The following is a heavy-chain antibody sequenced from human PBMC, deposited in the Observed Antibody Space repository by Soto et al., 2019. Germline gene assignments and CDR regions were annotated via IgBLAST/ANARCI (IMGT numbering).Heavy chain of an antibody. J-gene: IGHJ4*02. CDR3: ARGRIMITFGGVIARTDFDY. D-gene: IGHD3-16*02. CDR1: GESFSGYY. Sequence: PSETLSLTCAVYGESFSGYYWSWIRQPPGKGLEWIGEINHSGSTNYNPSLKSRVTISVDTSKNQFSLKLSSVTAADTAVYYCARGRIMITFGGVIARTDFDYCGQGTLVTVSS. CDR2: INHSGST. V-gene: IGHV4-34*01.